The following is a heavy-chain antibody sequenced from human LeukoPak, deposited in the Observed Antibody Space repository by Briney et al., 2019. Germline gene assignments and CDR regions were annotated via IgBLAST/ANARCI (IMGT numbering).Heavy chain of an antibody. CDR2: IATGSTI. D-gene: IGHD4-17*01. V-gene: IGHV3-48*03. CDR1: AFVFSRYE. Sequence: GGSLRLSCVGSAFVFSRYELSWVRQAPGKGLEWVSYIATGSTIYYADSVEGRFTISRDNTKNSLYLQMNTLKAEDTAIYYCARVATVTGYFDYWGQGTLVTVSS. CDR3: ARVATVTGYFDY. J-gene: IGHJ4*02.